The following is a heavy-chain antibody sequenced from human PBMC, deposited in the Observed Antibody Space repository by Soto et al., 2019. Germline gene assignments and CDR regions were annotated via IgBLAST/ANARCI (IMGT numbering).Heavy chain of an antibody. V-gene: IGHV3-30*18. CDR3: AKAPDYGDYSLDY. D-gene: IGHD4-17*01. J-gene: IGHJ4*02. Sequence: SLRLSCAASGFSFNNFGIHWVRQAPGKGLEWVTVISDDGSIKYYVDSVKGRFAISRDNSKNTVDLQMNSLRPEDTAIYYCAKAPDYGDYSLDYWGQGTLVTVSS. CDR1: GFSFNNFG. CDR2: ISDDGSIK.